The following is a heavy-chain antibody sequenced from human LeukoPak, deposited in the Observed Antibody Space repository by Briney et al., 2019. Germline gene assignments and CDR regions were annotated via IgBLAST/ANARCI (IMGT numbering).Heavy chain of an antibody. Sequence: PSQTLSLTCAVSGGSISSGGYSWSWIRQPPGKGLEWIGYIYHSGSTYYNPSLKSRVTISVDRSKNQFSLKLSSVTAADTAAYYCARAYSSSWYFDYWGQGTLVTVSS. D-gene: IGHD6-13*01. CDR2: IYHSGST. J-gene: IGHJ4*02. CDR3: ARAYSSSWYFDY. CDR1: GGSISSGGYS. V-gene: IGHV4-30-2*01.